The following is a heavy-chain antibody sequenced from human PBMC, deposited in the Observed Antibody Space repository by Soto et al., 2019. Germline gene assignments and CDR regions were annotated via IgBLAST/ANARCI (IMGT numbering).Heavy chain of an antibody. Sequence: EVQLLESGGGLVQPGESLRLSCAASGFTFSSYAMSWVRQAPGKGLEWVSVIGSDDSTYYADSVKGRFTISRDNSKNTLYLQMNSLRAEDTAVYYCAKRSSSSTFDYWGQGTLVTVSS. J-gene: IGHJ4*02. D-gene: IGHD6-6*01. V-gene: IGHV3-23*01. CDR2: IGSDDST. CDR3: AKRSSSSTFDY. CDR1: GFTFSSYA.